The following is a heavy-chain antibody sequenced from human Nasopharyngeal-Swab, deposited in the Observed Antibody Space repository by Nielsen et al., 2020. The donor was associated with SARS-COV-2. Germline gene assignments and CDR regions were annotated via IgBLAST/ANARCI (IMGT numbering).Heavy chain of an antibody. CDR1: GFTVSGNY. CDR2: IYSGGST. J-gene: IGHJ6*02. Sequence: GESLKISCAASGFTVSGNYMSWVRQAPGKGLEWVSVIYSGGSTYYADSVKGRFTISRDNSKNTLYLQMNSLRAEDTAVYYCARAKAGSRVYYYYGMDVWGQGTTVTVSS. V-gene: IGHV3-53*01. D-gene: IGHD3-10*01. CDR3: ARAKAGSRVYYYYGMDV.